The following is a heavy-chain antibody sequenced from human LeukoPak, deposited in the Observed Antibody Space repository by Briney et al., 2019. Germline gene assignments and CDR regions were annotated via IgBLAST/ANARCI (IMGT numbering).Heavy chain of an antibody. CDR1: GFTFRSYA. Sequence: GGSLILSCAASGFTFRSYAMSWVRQAPGKGLEWVSTISGSGGRTYYADSVKGRFTISRDNSKNTLYLQMNSLRAEDTAVYYCAKGRRHDSDGYYNWFDPWGQGTLVTVSS. D-gene: IGHD3-22*01. CDR2: ISGSGGRT. J-gene: IGHJ5*02. V-gene: IGHV3-23*01. CDR3: AKGRRHDSDGYYNWFDP.